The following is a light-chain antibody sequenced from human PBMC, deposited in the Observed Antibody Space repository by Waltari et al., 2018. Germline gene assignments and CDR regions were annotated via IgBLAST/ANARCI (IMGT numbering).Light chain of an antibody. J-gene: IGKJ4*01. CDR1: QSDDSN. V-gene: IGKV3-15*01. Sequence: EIVMTQSTATLSVSTGKRVTLSWRASQSDDSNLALYQQKPGQAPRLLIYGASTRATDIAARFSGSGSGTEFTLTISNLQSEDYAVYYCQQSINWPPRITFGGGTKVEV. CDR3: QQSINWPPRIT. CDR2: GAS.